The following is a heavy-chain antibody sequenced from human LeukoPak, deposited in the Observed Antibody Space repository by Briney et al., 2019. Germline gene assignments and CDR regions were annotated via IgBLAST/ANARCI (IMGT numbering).Heavy chain of an antibody. D-gene: IGHD1-26*01. CDR2: IIPIFGTA. V-gene: IGHV1-69*05. CDR1: GGTFSSYA. J-gene: IGHJ4*02. CDR3: ARDHWRGATRGFDY. Sequence: ASVKFACKASGGTFSSYAISWVRQAPGQGLEWMGGIIPIFGTANYAQKFQGSVTITTDESTSTAYMELSSLRSEDTAVYYCARDHWRGATRGFDYWGQGTLVTVSS.